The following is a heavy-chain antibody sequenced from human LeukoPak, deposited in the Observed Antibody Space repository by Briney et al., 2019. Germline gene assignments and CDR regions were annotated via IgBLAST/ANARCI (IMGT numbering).Heavy chain of an antibody. CDR2: IIPIFGTA. V-gene: IGHV1-69*05. Sequence: SVKVSCKASGGTFSSYAISWVRQAPGQGLEWMGGIIPIFGTANYAQKFQGRVTITTDESTSTAYMELSSLRSEDTAVYYCARGGERSSSWISEYFQHWGQGTLVTVSS. J-gene: IGHJ1*01. CDR1: GGTFSSYA. CDR3: ARGGERSSSWISEYFQH. D-gene: IGHD6-13*01.